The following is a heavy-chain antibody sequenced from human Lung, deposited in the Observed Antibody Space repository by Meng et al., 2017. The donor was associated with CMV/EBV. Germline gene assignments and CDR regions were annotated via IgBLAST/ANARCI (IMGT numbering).Heavy chain of an antibody. CDR3: ARDRNPAVAGTGLDY. CDR2: VYYSGTT. CDR1: GGSIGSSGYY. J-gene: IGHJ4*02. V-gene: IGHV4-39*07. D-gene: IGHD6-19*01. Sequence: SETLSLXCTVSGGSIGSSGYYWGWIRQPPGKGLEWIGAVYYSGTTYYNPSLKSRITISVDTSKNQFSLKLYSVTAADTAVYYCARDRNPAVAGTGLDYWGQGXLVTASS.